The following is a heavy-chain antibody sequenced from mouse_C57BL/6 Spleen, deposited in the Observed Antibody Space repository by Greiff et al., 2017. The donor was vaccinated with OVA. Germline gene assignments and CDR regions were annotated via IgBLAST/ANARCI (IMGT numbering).Heavy chain of an antibody. V-gene: IGHV1-22*01. J-gene: IGHJ1*03. CDR1: GYTFTDYN. D-gene: IGHD2-4*01. CDR2: INPNNGGT. Sequence: VQLKESGPELVKPGASVKMSCKASGYTFTDYNMHWVKQSHGKSLEWIGYINPNNGGTSYNQKFKGKATLTVNKSSSTAYMELRSLTSEDSAVYYCARQGGSYYDYDFDVWGTGTTVTVSS. CDR3: ARQGGSYYDYDFDV.